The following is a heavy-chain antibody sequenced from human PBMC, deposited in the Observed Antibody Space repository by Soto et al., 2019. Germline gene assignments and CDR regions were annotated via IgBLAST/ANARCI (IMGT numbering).Heavy chain of an antibody. V-gene: IGHV4-4*07. J-gene: IGHJ4*02. CDR1: DGSISTYY. CDR2: IEASGST. CDR3: ARGGHDFWSGPFDY. Sequence: SETLSLTCTVSDGSISTYYCNWIRQPAGKGLEWIGRIEASGSTDYDPSLKSRVTMSVDTSKNQFSLRLSSVTAADTAIYYCARGGHDFWSGPFDYWGQGAQVTVSS. D-gene: IGHD3-3*01.